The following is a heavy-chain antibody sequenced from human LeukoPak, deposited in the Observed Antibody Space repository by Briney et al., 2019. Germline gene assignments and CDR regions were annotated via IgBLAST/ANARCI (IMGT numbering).Heavy chain of an antibody. CDR1: GGSISSSSYY. J-gene: IGHJ2*01. CDR3: ARSRGDILTGPDYWYFDL. CDR2: IYYSGST. V-gene: IGHV4-39*01. D-gene: IGHD3-9*01. Sequence: PSETLSLTCTVSGGSISSSSYYWGWIRQPPGKGLEWIGSIYYSGSTYYNPSLKSRVTISVDTSKNQFSLKLSSVTAADTAVYYCARSRGDILTGPDYWYFDLWGRGTLVTVSS.